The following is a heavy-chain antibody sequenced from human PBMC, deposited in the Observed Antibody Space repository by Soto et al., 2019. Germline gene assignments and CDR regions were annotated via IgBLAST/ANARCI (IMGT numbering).Heavy chain of an antibody. CDR3: ARANLGSGWYYYYYGMDV. D-gene: IGHD6-19*01. CDR2: IGTAGDT. CDR1: GFTFSSYD. V-gene: IGHV3-13*01. J-gene: IGHJ6*02. Sequence: GGSLRLSCAASGFTFSSYDMHWVRQAKGKGLEWVSAIGTAGDTYYPGSVKGRFTISRENAKNSLYLQMNSLRAGDTAVYYCARANLGSGWYYYYYGMDVWGQVTTVTVSS.